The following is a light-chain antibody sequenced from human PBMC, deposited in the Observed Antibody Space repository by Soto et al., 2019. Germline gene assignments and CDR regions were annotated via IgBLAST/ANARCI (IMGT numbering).Light chain of an antibody. CDR2: EVS. CDR3: SSYAGSTYV. CDR1: RSDVGGYNY. J-gene: IGLJ1*01. V-gene: IGLV2-8*01. Sequence: QSVLTQPPSASGSPGQSVTISCTGTRSDVGGYNYVSWYQQHPGKAPKLMIYEVSKRPSGVPDRFSGSKSGNTASLTVSGLQAEDEADYYCSSYAGSTYVFGTGTKVTVL.